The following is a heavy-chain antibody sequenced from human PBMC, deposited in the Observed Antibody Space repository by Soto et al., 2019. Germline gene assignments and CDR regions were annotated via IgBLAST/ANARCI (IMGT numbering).Heavy chain of an antibody. V-gene: IGHV3-23*01. CDR1: GFTFSSYA. Sequence: HPGGSLRLSCAASGFTFSSYAMSWVRRAPGKGLEWVSGISGSGDSTYYADSVKGRFTISRDNSKNTLYLRMNSLRAEDTAVYYCAKGVPGIAVAGTGYFQHWGQGTMVTVSS. CDR3: AKGVPGIAVAGTGYFQH. D-gene: IGHD6-19*01. J-gene: IGHJ1*01. CDR2: ISGSGDST.